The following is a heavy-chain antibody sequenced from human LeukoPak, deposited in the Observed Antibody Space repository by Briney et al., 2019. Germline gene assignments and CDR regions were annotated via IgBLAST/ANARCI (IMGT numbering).Heavy chain of an antibody. D-gene: IGHD6-13*01. CDR3: AKEGLGSSWNPNYFDY. CDR2: ISYDGSNK. CDR1: GFTLSAYA. Sequence: GGSLRLSCAAPGFTLSAYAVHWVRQAPGRGLECVAVISYDGSNKYYADFVKGRFTISRDSSKNTLYLQVNSLRAEDTAVYYCAKEGLGSSWNPNYFDYWGQGTLVTVSS. V-gene: IGHV3-30*18. J-gene: IGHJ4*02.